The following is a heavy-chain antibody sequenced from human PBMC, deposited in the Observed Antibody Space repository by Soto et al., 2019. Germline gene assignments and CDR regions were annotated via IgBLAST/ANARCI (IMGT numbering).Heavy chain of an antibody. J-gene: IGHJ6*02. CDR1: GDSVSSYY. CDR3: ARGVLRYYHYGMDV. V-gene: IGHV4-59*02. CDR2: SYISGNT. Sequence: QVQLQESGPGLVKPSETLSLSCTVSGDSVSSYYWGWIRQLPGRGLEWIGYSYISGNTNYNPSLKSRVTISRDTSKNQFSLNLKSVTAADTAVYYCARGVLRYYHYGMDVWGQGTTVTVSS.